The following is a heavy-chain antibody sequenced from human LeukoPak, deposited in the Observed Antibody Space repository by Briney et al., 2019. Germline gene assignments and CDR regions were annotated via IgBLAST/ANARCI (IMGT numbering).Heavy chain of an antibody. CDR3: AKDRGGTGDFDY. Sequence: ASVKVSWKASGYSFSSYVIHWLRRAPGQRLEWMGWINVGNGDTKYSQKFQGRVTIARDTSANTAYMELSSLRSEETATYYCAKDRGGTGDFDYWGQGTLVTVSS. CDR1: GYSFSSYV. CDR2: INVGNGDT. D-gene: IGHD1-1*01. J-gene: IGHJ4*02. V-gene: IGHV1-3*01.